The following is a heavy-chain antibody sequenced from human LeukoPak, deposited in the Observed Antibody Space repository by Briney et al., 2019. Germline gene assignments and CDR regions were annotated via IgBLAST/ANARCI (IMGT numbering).Heavy chain of an antibody. CDR1: GFTFSSHG. Sequence: GRSLRLSCVGSGFTFSSHGMHWVRQAPGKGLEWVGRIKSKTDGGTTDYAAPVKGRFTISRDDSKSTLYLQMNSLKTEDTAVYYCTTDEGYCSSTSCRGDNWFDPWGQGTLVTVSS. D-gene: IGHD2-2*01. J-gene: IGHJ5*02. V-gene: IGHV3-15*01. CDR2: IKSKTDGGTT. CDR3: TTDEGYCSSTSCRGDNWFDP.